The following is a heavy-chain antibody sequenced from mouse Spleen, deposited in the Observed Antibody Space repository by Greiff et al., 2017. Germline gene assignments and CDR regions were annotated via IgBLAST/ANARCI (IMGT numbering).Heavy chain of an antibody. V-gene: IGHV6-6*02. Sequence: EVQLQESGGGLVQPGGSMKLSCVASGFTFSNYWMNWVRQSPEKGLEWVAEIRLKSNNYATHYAESVKGRFTISRDDSKSSVYLQMNNLRAEDTGIYYCTRLYYGSFDYWGQGTTLTVSS. J-gene: IGHJ2*01. CDR2: IRLKSNNYAT. D-gene: IGHD1-1*01. CDR3: TRLYYGSFDY. CDR1: GFTFSNYW.